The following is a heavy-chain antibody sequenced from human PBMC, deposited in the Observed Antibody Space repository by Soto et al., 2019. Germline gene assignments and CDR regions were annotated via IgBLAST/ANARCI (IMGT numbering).Heavy chain of an antibody. J-gene: IGHJ4*02. CDR3: ARRGYGLYCDY. V-gene: IGHV3-64*01. CDR2: ISGNGGST. Sequence: EVQLVESGGGLVQPGGSLRLSCAASGFTFSSYAMNWVRQAPGKGLEYVSVISGNGGSTYYANSVKGRFTISRDNFKNLLYLQMGSLGAEDMAVWVCARRGYGLYCDYWGQGTLVTVSS. D-gene: IGHD3-10*01. CDR1: GFTFSSYA.